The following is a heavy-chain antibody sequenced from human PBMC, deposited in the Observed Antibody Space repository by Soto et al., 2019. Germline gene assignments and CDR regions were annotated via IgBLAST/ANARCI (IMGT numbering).Heavy chain of an antibody. CDR1: GFTFSSYA. CDR2: ISDDGSNK. D-gene: IGHD3-10*01. Sequence: AVGSLRLSCSASGFTFSSYAMHWVRQAPGKGLEWVAVISDDGSNKYYADSVKGRFTISRDNSKNTLYLQMNSLRAEDTAVYYCARLGLDFRYYYGSEKPSYYYYGMDVWGQGTTVTVSS. V-gene: IGHV3-30-3*01. CDR3: ARLGLDFRYYYGSEKPSYYYYGMDV. J-gene: IGHJ6*02.